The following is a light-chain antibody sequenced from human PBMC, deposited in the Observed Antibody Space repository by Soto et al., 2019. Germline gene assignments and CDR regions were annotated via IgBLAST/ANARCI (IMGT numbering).Light chain of an antibody. CDR1: SRDVGGYNY. CDR2: EGS. V-gene: IGLV2-23*01. CDR3: CSYAGSSTWV. Sequence: QSALTQPASVSGSPGQSITISCTGTSRDVGGYNYVSWYQQYPGKAPKLMIYEGSKRPSGVSNRFSGSKSGNTASLTISGLQAEDEADYYCCSYAGSSTWVFGGGTKLTVL. J-gene: IGLJ3*02.